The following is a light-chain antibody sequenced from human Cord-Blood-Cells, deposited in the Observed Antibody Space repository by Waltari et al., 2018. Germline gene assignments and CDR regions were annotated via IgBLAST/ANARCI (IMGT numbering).Light chain of an antibody. CDR1: QSISSW. CDR3: QQYNSYSLLT. V-gene: IGKV1-5*01. CDR2: DAS. Sequence: DIQMTQSPSTLSASVGDRVTITCRASQSISSWLAWYQQKPGKAPQLLIYDASSLESGVPSRFSGSGSGTEFTLTISSLQPDDFATYFCQQYNSYSLLTFGGGTKVEIK. J-gene: IGKJ4*01.